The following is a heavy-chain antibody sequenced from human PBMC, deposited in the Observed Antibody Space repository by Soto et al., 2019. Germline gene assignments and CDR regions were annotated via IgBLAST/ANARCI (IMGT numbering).Heavy chain of an antibody. V-gene: IGHV3-53*01. CDR2: IYSGGST. J-gene: IGHJ4*02. CDR3: ARGGSSWFYYFDY. Sequence: GGSLRLSCAASGFTVSSNYMSWVRQAPGKGLEWVSVIYSGGSTYYADSVKGRFTISRDNSKNTLYLQMNSLRAEDMAVYYCARGGSSWFYYFDYWGQGTLVTVSS. D-gene: IGHD6-13*01. CDR1: GFTVSSNY.